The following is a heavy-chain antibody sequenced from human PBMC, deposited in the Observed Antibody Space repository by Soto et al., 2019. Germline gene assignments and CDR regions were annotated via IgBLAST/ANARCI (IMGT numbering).Heavy chain of an antibody. CDR3: ARIDTYYDILTGYYYYYYGMDV. J-gene: IGHJ6*02. CDR1: GYTFTSYG. D-gene: IGHD3-9*01. Sequence: QVQLVQSGAEVKKPGASVKVSCKASGYTFTSYGISWVRQAPGQGLEWMGWISAYNGNTNYGQKLQRTVTITTDTTTSTAYRELRSLRSDDTAMYYCARIDTYYDILTGYYYYYYGMDVWGQGTTVTVSS. V-gene: IGHV1-18*01. CDR2: ISAYNGNT.